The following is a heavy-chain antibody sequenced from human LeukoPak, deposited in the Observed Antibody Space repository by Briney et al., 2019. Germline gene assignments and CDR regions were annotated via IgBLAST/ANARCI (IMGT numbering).Heavy chain of an antibody. CDR1: GGTFSSYA. V-gene: IGHV1-69*01. Sequence: SSVKVSCMASGGTFSSYAISWVRQAPGQGLEWLGGIIPIFGTANYAQKFQGRVPIPADESASTAYMALSSLSSEDTAVYYCARSGDYPAGHLDYWGQGTLVTVCS. CDR2: IIPIFGTA. J-gene: IGHJ4*02. CDR3: ARSGDYPAGHLDY. D-gene: IGHD3-16*01.